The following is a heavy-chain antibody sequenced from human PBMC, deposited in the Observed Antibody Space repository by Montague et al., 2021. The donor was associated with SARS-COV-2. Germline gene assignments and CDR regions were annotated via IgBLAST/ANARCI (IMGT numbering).Heavy chain of an antibody. CDR1: GDSVSSNSAA. CDR2: TYYRSKWYT. J-gene: IGHJ4*03. V-gene: IGHV6-1*01. CDR3: AREGTVPGPRGIYFDD. Sequence: CAISGDSVSSNSAAWNWIRQSPSGGLEWLGRTYYRSKWYTDYAPSVKTRITITPDTSNNQFSLHLNSVTPGDTAVYYFAREGTVPGPRGIYFDDWGQGTTVAVSS. D-gene: IGHD1-1*01.